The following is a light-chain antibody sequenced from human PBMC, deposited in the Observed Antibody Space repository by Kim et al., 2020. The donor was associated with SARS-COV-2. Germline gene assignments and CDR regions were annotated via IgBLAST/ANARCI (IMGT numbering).Light chain of an antibody. CDR2: EVT. Sequence: GKSVTISCTGTSSDVGYYNYVSWYQQHPGKAPKLMIYEVTKRPSGVPDRFSGSKSGNTASLTVSGLQAEDEADYYCSSYASSNAWVFGGGTQLTVL. J-gene: IGLJ3*02. CDR3: SSYASSNAWV. CDR1: SSDVGYYNY. V-gene: IGLV2-8*01.